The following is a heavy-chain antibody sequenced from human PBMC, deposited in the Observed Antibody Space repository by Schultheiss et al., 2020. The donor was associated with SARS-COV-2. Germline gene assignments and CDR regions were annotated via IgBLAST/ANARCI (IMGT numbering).Heavy chain of an antibody. Sequence: SETLSLTCTVSGGSISSYYWSWIRQPPGKGLEWIGYIYYSGSTYYNPSLKSLVTISVDTSKNQFSLKLSSVTAADTAVYYCARGGRSPRGGMDVWGQGTTVTVSS. CDR3: ARGGRSPRGGMDV. CDR1: GGSISSYY. D-gene: IGHD3-10*01. CDR2: IYYSGST. V-gene: IGHV4-59*12. J-gene: IGHJ6*02.